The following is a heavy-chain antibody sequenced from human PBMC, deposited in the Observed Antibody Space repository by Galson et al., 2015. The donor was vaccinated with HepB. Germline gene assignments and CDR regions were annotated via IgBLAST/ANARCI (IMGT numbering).Heavy chain of an antibody. CDR1: RFTLSSYS. D-gene: IGHD3-10*01. CDR2: ISSSSTYI. J-gene: IGHJ4*02. CDR3: ARGPPYGSGSHPPHFDY. V-gene: IGHV3-21*01. Sequence: LRLSCAASRFTLSSYSMNWVRQAPGKGLEWVSSISSSSTYIYYADLVKGRFTISRDNAKNSLYLQMNSLRAEDTAVYYCARGPPYGSGSHPPHFDYWGQGTLVTVSS.